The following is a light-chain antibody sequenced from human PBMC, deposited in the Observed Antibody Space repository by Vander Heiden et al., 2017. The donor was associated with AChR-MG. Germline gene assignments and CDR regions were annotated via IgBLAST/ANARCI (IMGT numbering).Light chain of an antibody. CDR1: QSVSSSY. V-gene: IGKV3-20*01. J-gene: IGKJ1*01. Sequence: EIVLTQSPGPLSLSPGERATLSCRASQSVSSSYLAWYQQEPGQAPRLLIYGASSRATGIPDRFSGSGSGTDFTLTISRLEPEDFAVYYCQQYGSSPPWTFGQGTKVEIK. CDR2: GAS. CDR3: QQYGSSPPWT.